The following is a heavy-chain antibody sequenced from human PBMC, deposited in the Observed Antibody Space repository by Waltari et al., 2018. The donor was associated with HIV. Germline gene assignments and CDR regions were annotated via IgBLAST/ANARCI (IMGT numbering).Heavy chain of an antibody. D-gene: IGHD3-10*01. CDR3: ARGVSIVRGVMIRGHMDV. J-gene: IGHJ6*02. CDR1: GYTFSAYT. V-gene: IGHV1-18*01. CDR2: ISGYNGNT. Sequence: VQLVQSGAEMRKPGASVKVSCRASGYTFSAYTISWVRQAPGQGLEWMGWISGYNGNTNYAQKFQGRVNMTTDTSTSTAHMELRSLRSDDTAVYHCARGVSIVRGVMIRGHMDVWGQGTTVTVSS.